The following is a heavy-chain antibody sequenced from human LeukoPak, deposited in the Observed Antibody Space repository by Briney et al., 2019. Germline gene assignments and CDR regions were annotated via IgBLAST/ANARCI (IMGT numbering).Heavy chain of an antibody. D-gene: IGHD1-26*01. CDR1: GFTFGDYA. CDR2: IRSKAYGGTT. V-gene: IGHV3-49*04. J-gene: IGHJ4*02. CDR3: TRGVGATTGY. Sequence: GGSLRLSCTASGFTFGDYAMSWVRQAPGKGLEWVGFIRSKAYGGTTEYAASVKGRFTISRDDSKSIAYLQMNSLETEDTAVYYCTRGVGATTGYWGQGTLVTVSS.